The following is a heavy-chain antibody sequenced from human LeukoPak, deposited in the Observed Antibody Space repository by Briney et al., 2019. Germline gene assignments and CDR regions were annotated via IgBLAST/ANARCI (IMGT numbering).Heavy chain of an antibody. J-gene: IGHJ2*01. Sequence: GGSLRLSCEVSGFTSSTYTMNWVRQAPGKGLEWVSSISSSGLYIYYADSVKGRFTISRDNAKNSLHLQMSSLRAEDTAVYYCAREERDGYNYYWYFDLWGRGTLVTVSS. V-gene: IGHV3-21*01. CDR3: AREERDGYNYYWYFDL. CDR1: GFTSSTYT. D-gene: IGHD5-24*01. CDR2: ISSSGLYI.